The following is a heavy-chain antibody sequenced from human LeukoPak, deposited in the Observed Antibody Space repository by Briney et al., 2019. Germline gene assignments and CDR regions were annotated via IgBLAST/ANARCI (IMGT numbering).Heavy chain of an antibody. Sequence: GRSLRLSCAASGFTFSSYAMHWVRQAPGKGLEWVAVISYDGSNKYYADSVKGRFTISRDNSKNTLYLQMNSLRAEDTAVYYCAKDLWGGQLWLKDPFDYWGQGTLVTVSS. J-gene: IGHJ4*02. CDR3: AKDLWGGQLWLKDPFDY. D-gene: IGHD5-18*01. CDR2: ISYDGSNK. CDR1: GFTFSSYA. V-gene: IGHV3-30-3*01.